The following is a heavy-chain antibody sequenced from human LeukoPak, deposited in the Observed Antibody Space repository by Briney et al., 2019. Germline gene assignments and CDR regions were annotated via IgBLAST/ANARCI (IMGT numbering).Heavy chain of an antibody. CDR1: GFTFNSYS. CDR3: ARGPRYSFY. Sequence: PGGSLRLSCAASGFTFNSYSMNWVRQAPGKGLEWISVIYIDGTTYYADSVKGRFTISRDQANNTLYLQMNTLRDEDTAVYYCARGPRYSFYWGQGTLVSVSS. V-gene: IGHV3-53*01. D-gene: IGHD6-13*01. CDR2: IYIDGTT. J-gene: IGHJ4*02.